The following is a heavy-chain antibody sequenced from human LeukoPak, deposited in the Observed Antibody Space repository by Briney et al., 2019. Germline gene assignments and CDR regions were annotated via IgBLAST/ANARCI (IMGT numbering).Heavy chain of an antibody. V-gene: IGHV4-39*07. J-gene: IGHJ4*02. CDR2: IYYSGST. CDR3: AREYSGSYSDRIGYFDY. CDR1: GGSISSSSYY. D-gene: IGHD1-26*01. Sequence: SETLFLTCTVSGGSISSSSYYWGWIRQPPGTGLEWIGSIYYSGSTYYNPSLKSRVTISVDTSKNQFSLKLSSVTAADTAVYYCAREYSGSYSDRIGYFDYWGQGTLVTVSS.